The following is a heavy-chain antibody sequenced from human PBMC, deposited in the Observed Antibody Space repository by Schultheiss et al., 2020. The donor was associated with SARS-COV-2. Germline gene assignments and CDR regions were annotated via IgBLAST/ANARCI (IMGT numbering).Heavy chain of an antibody. CDR3: ARLGRDYDFWSGYYAIDY. Sequence: SETLSLTCAVYGGSFSGYYWSWIRQPPGKGLEWIGEINHSGSTYYNPSLKSRVTISVDTSKNQFSLKLSSVTAADTAVYYCARLGRDYDFWSGYYAIDYWGQGTLVTVSS. D-gene: IGHD3-3*01. J-gene: IGHJ4*02. V-gene: IGHV4-34*01. CDR2: INHSGST. CDR1: GGSFSGYY.